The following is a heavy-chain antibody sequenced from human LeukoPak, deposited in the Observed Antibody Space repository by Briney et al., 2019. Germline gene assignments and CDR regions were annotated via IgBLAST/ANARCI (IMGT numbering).Heavy chain of an antibody. J-gene: IGHJ6*02. V-gene: IGHV4-59*01. D-gene: IGHD1-26*01. CDR1: GGSISSYY. CDR2: IYYSGST. CDR3: ARGRSNYYGMDV. Sequence: SETLSLTCTVSGGSISSYYWSWIRQPPGKGLEWIGYIYYSGSTNYNPSLKSRVTISVDTSKNQFSLKVSSVTAADTAVYYCARGRSNYYGMDVWGQGTAVTVSS.